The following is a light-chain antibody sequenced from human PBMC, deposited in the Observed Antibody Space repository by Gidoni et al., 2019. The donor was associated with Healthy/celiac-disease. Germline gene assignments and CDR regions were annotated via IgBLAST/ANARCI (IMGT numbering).Light chain of an antibody. Sequence: SYVLTQPPYVSVAPGKTARITCGGNNLGSKSVHWYQQKPGQAPVLVIYYDSDRPSGIPERFSVSNLGNTATLTISRVEAGDEADYYCKVWDSSSDHPGVVVGGGTKLTVL. V-gene: IGLV3-21*04. CDR3: KVWDSSSDHPGVV. J-gene: IGLJ2*01. CDR2: YDS. CDR1: NLGSKS.